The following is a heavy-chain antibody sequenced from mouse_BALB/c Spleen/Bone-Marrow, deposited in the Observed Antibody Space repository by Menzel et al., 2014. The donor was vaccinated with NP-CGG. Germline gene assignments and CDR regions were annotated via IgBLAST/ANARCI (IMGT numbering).Heavy chain of an antibody. CDR1: GFTFSSYA. J-gene: IGHJ1*01. Sequence: EVKLVESGGGLVKPGGSLKLSRAASGFTFSSYAMSWVRQSPEKRLEWVAEISSGGSYTYYPDTVTGRFTISRDNAKNTLYLEMSSLRSEDTAMYYCARDGSWYFDVWGAGTTVTVSS. CDR3: ARDGSWYFDV. CDR2: ISSGGSYT. D-gene: IGHD1-1*02. V-gene: IGHV5-9-4*01.